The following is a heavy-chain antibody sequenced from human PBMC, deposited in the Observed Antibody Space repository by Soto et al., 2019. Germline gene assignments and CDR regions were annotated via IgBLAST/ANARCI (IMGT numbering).Heavy chain of an antibody. V-gene: IGHV3-23*01. CDR3: AKVILLWFGELFKDPESDY. Sequence: GGSLRLSCAASGFTFSSYAMSWVRQAPGKGLEWVSAISGSGGSTYYADSVKGRFTISRDNSKNTLYLQMNSLRAEDTAVYYCAKVILLWFGELFKDPESDYWGQGTLVTVSS. CDR1: GFTFSSYA. J-gene: IGHJ4*02. CDR2: ISGSGGST. D-gene: IGHD3-10*01.